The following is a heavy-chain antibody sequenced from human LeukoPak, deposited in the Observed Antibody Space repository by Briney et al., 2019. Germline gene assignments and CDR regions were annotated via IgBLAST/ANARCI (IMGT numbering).Heavy chain of an antibody. CDR1: GFSFSNYN. Sequence: GRSLTLSCPASGFSFSNYNMVCVSQAPGKGLEWVASISSTSSYRYNADSMKGRVTISRDNDKNSLYLQMNSLRVEDTAVFYCARDLSGRGVMLDAWGQGTTVTVSS. CDR2: ISSTSSYR. D-gene: IGHD3-10*01. J-gene: IGHJ6*02. V-gene: IGHV3-21*06. CDR3: ARDLSGRGVMLDA.